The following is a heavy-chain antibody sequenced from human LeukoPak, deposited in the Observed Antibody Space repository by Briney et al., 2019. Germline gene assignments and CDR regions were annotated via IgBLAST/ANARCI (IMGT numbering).Heavy chain of an antibody. D-gene: IGHD6-13*01. J-gene: IGHJ3*02. V-gene: IGHV3-23*01. CDR1: GFTFSSYA. Sequence: GGSLRLSCAASGFTFSSYAMSWVRQAPGKGLEWVSAISGSGGSTYYADSVKGRFTISRDNSENTLYLQMNSLRAEDTAVYYCAKAVAAAGPNHDAFDIWGQGTMVTVSS. CDR3: AKAVAAAGPNHDAFDI. CDR2: ISGSGGST.